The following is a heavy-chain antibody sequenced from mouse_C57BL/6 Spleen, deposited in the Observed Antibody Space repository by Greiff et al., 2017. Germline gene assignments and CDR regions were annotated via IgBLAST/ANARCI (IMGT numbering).Heavy chain of an antibody. CDR2: INYDGSST. Sequence: DVKLVESEGGLVQPGSSMKLSCTASGFTFSDYYMAWVRQVPEKGLEWVANINYDGSSTYYLDSLKSRFNISRDNAKNILYLQMSSLKSEDTATYYCARGGLYYDYDEGFAYWGQGTLVTVSA. J-gene: IGHJ3*01. D-gene: IGHD2-4*01. CDR3: ARGGLYYDYDEGFAY. CDR1: GFTFSDYY. V-gene: IGHV5-16*01.